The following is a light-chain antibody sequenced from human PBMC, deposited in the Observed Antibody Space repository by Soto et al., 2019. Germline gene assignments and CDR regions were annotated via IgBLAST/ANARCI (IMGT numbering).Light chain of an antibody. Sequence: QPVLTQSPSASASLGASVTLTCTLNNGHSSFAIAWHQQQPEKGPRFLMKLNNDGSLKKGDGIPDRFSASSSGAERYLTISNLQSDDEDDYYCQTWCTAPVFGGGTKLTVL. J-gene: IGLJ2*01. CDR2: LNNDGSL. CDR1: NGHSSFA. CDR3: QTWCTAPV. V-gene: IGLV4-69*01.